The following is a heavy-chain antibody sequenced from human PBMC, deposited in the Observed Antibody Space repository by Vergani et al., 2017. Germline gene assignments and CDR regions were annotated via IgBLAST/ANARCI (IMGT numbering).Heavy chain of an antibody. CDR1: GFSFSTYS. D-gene: IGHD3-22*01. CDR3: ARKKYYDSKDYYQVEPFDY. CDR2: ISGRSNYI. V-gene: IGHV3-21*06. Sequence: SCAASGFSFSTYSINWVRQAPGKGLEWVPSISGRSNYIYSADSLKGRFTISRDNSKNSVYLQMNSLRAEDTAIYYCARKKYYDSKDYYQVEPFDYWGQGTLVTVSS. J-gene: IGHJ4*02.